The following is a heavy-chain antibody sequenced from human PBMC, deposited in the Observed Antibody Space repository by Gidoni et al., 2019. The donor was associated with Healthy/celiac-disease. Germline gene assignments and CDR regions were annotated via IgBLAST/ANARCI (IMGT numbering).Heavy chain of an antibody. CDR1: GYTFTSYD. Sequence: QVQLVQSGAEVKKPGASVKVSCKASGYTFTSYDINWVRQATGQGLEWMGWMNPNSGNTGYAQKFQGRVTMTRNTSISTAYMELSSLRSEDTAVYYCARGRVVVAAHNYYYYGMDVWGQGTTVTVSS. D-gene: IGHD2-15*01. V-gene: IGHV1-8*01. CDR2: MNPNSGNT. CDR3: ARGRVVVAAHNYYYYGMDV. J-gene: IGHJ6*02.